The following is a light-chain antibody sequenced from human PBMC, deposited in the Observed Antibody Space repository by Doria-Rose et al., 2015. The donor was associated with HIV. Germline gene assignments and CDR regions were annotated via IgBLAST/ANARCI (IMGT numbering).Light chain of an antibody. CDR1: QSLLYTSKNY. CDR3: QQYYDTPS. CDR2: WAS. V-gene: IGKV4-1*01. Sequence: TQSPESLGMSLGERATLNCKSNQSLLYTSKNYLAWYQQKPGQPPKLLIYWASTQQSGVPARFSGSGSGTDFTLTIGSLEAEDVAVYYCQQYYDTPSFGPGTTVDIQ. J-gene: IGKJ3*01.